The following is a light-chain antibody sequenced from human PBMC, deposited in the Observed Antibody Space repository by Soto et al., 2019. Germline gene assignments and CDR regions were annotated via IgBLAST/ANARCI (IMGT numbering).Light chain of an antibody. Sequence: ELVMTQSPATLSVSPGESVTLSCRASLTMNNNIAWYQHKPGQAPRLLIFGASSRATGVPGRFSGSGFGTEFTLSISSLQSEDFAVYYCQQYNERPPWTVGQGTTVEMK. CDR3: QQYNERPPWT. J-gene: IGKJ1*01. CDR2: GAS. V-gene: IGKV3-15*01. CDR1: LTMNNN.